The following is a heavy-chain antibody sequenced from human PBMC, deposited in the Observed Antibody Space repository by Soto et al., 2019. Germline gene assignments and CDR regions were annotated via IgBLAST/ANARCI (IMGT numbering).Heavy chain of an antibody. D-gene: IGHD6-19*01. CDR3: ARHGPPEQWLVRGWFDP. CDR2: IYYSGST. V-gene: IGHV4-39*01. J-gene: IGHJ5*02. CDR1: GGSISSSSYY. Sequence: QLQLQESGPGLVKPSETLSLTCTVSGGSISSSSYYWGWIRQPPGKGLEWIGRIYYSGSTYYNPSLKSRVTISVDTSKNQFSLKLSSVTAADTAVYYCARHGPPEQWLVRGWFDPWGQGTLVTVSS.